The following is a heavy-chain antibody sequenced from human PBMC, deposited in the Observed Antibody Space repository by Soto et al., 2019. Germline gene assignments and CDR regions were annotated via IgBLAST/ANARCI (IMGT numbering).Heavy chain of an antibody. Sequence: PGGSLRLSCAVSGFTFSGSAMHWVRQASGKGLEWVGRIRSKTNSYATAYAASVKGRFTISRDDSKNKAYQQMNSLKTEDTAVYYCTSRVPYYAATTPLDYWGQGTLVTVSS. D-gene: IGHD3-10*01. V-gene: IGHV3-73*01. CDR1: GFTFSGSA. CDR3: TSRVPYYAATTPLDY. J-gene: IGHJ4*02. CDR2: IRSKTNSYAT.